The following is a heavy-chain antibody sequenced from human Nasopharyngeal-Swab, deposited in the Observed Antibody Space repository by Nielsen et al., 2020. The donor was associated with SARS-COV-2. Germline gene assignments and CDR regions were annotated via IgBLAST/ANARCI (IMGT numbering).Heavy chain of an antibody. V-gene: IGHV4-59*01. Sequence: SETLSLTCSVSGDSIISYYWSWIRQPPGKGLEWIGYMYYSGSTSHNPSLKSRVTISVDTSKNQISLKLTSVTAADTAVYYCARPGGSGDPYWYFDLWGRGTLVPVSS. J-gene: IGHJ2*01. CDR3: ARPGGSGDPYWYFDL. CDR2: MYYSGST. D-gene: IGHD3-16*01. CDR1: GDSIISYY.